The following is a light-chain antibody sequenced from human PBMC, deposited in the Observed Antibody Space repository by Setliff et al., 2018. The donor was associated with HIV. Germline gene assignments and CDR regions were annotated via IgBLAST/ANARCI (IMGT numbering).Light chain of an antibody. CDR1: GSDVGGYNY. CDR3: SSYAISNTLP. Sequence: QSVLTQPASVSGSPGQSITISCTGTGSDVGGYNYVSWYQQHPGKAPKLMIYEVRNRPSGISNRFSGSKSGNTASLTISGLQAEDEADYYCSSYAISNTLPFGTGTKVTVL. V-gene: IGLV2-14*01. CDR2: EVR. J-gene: IGLJ1*01.